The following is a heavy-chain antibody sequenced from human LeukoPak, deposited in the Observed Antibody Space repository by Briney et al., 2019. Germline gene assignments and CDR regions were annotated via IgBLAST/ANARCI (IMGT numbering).Heavy chain of an antibody. CDR1: GFTFTTYA. J-gene: IGHJ4*02. D-gene: IGHD1-26*01. CDR2: ISDSGRII. V-gene: IGHV3-11*01. Sequence: GGSLRLSCAASGFTFTTYAMCWVRQAPGKGLEWVSYISDSGRIIYYADSVKGQFTISRDNAKNSLYLQMSSLRAEDTAVYYCARKVNGIFDYWGQGTLVTVSS. CDR3: ARKVNGIFDY.